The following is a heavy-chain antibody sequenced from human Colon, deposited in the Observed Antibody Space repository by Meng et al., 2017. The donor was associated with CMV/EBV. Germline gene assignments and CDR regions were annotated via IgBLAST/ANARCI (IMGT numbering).Heavy chain of an antibody. CDR3: ASGPSNCSSTSCYLGAWFDP. Sequence: FSSYAISWVRQAPGQGLEWMGGIIPILGIANYAQKFQGRVTITADKSTSTAYMELSSLRSEDTAVYYCASGPSNCSSTSCYLGAWFDPWGQGTLVTVSS. D-gene: IGHD2-2*01. CDR2: IIPILGIA. J-gene: IGHJ5*02. V-gene: IGHV1-69*10. CDR1: FSSYA.